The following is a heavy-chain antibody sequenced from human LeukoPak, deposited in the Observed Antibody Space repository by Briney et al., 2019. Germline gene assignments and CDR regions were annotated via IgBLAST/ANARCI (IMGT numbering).Heavy chain of an antibody. CDR2: INHSGST. CDR1: GGSFSGYY. D-gene: IGHD1-26*01. CDR3: ASSVGMTDAFDI. Sequence: SESLCLTCAVYGGSFSGYYWSWIRPPPGEGLEWIGEINHSGSTNYNPSLKSRVPISVDTSKNQFSLKLSSVTAADTAVYYCASSVGMTDAFDIWGQGTMVTVSS. V-gene: IGHV4-34*01. J-gene: IGHJ3*02.